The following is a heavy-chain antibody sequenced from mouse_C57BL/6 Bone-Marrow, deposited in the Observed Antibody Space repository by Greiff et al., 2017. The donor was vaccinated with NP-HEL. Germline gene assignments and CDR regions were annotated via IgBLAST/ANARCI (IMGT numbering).Heavy chain of an antibody. Sequence: EVKLVESEGGLVQPGSSMKLSCTASGFTFSDYYMAWVRQVPEKGLEWVANINYDGSSTYYLDSLKSRFIISGDNAKNILYLQMSSLKSEDTATYYCARERDYGSNYFDYWGQGTTLTVSS. V-gene: IGHV5-16*01. CDR1: GFTFSDYY. J-gene: IGHJ2*01. CDR3: ARERDYGSNYFDY. D-gene: IGHD1-1*01. CDR2: INYDGSST.